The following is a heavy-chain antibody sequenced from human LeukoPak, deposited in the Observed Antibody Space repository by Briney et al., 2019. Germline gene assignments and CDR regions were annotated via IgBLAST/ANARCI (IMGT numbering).Heavy chain of an antibody. CDR3: AKDSEWDLVAASDY. Sequence: GGSLRLSCAASGFTFSSYAMSWVRQAPGKGLEWVSAISGSGGNTYYADSVKGRFTISRDKSKNTLYLQMNSLRAEDTDVYYCAKDSEWDLVAASDYGGQGTLVTVSS. J-gene: IGHJ4*02. D-gene: IGHD2-15*01. CDR2: ISGSGGNT. CDR1: GFTFSSYA. V-gene: IGHV3-23*01.